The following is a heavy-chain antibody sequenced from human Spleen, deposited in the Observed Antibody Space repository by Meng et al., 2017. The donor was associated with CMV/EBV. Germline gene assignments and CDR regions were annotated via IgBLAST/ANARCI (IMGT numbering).Heavy chain of an antibody. CDR1: GFTVSSNY. Sequence: GESLKISCAASGFTVSSNYMNWVRQAPGKGLEWVSIIYSGGSTYYADSVKGRFTISRDNSKNTLYLQMNSLGAEDTAVYYCASSAILDYWGHGTLVTVSS. J-gene: IGHJ4*01. CDR2: IYSGGST. D-gene: IGHD1-26*01. CDR3: ASSAILDY. V-gene: IGHV3-53*01.